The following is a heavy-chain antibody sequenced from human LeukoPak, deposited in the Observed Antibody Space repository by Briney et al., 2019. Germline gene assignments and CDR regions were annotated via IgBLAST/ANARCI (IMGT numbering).Heavy chain of an antibody. CDR2: ISLDGSNQ. CDR3: AKDMSFGDSYFDY. J-gene: IGHJ4*02. V-gene: IGHV3-30*18. D-gene: IGHD3-10*01. CDR1: RFTFRNYG. Sequence: PGGSLRLSCAASRFTFRNYGMHWVRQAPGKGLEWLTLISLDGSNQFYADSVKGRFTTSRDNSRNTLFLQMDSLRAEDTAVYYCAKDMSFGDSYFDYWGQGTLVTVSS.